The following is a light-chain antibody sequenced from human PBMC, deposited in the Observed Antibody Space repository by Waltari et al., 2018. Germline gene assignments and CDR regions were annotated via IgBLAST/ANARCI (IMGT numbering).Light chain of an antibody. CDR3: QQYHTPLT. CDR2: GTY. V-gene: IGKV3-20*01. J-gene: IGKJ4*01. CDR1: ETVSSDY. Sequence: EIVLTQSPGTLSLSPGARATLTCRASETVSSDYLAWYQQKPGYAPRLLISGTYNMAAGVPDRVSGSGSGTDFTLTISELEPDDFAVYFCQQYHTPLTFGGGTTVEIK.